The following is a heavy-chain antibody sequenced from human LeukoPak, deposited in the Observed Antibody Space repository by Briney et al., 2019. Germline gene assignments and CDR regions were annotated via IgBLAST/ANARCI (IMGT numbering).Heavy chain of an antibody. V-gene: IGHV3-30*03. Sequence: GGSLRLSCAASGFTFSSYGMHWVRQAPGKGLEWVAVISYDGSNKYYADSVKGRFTISRDNSKNTLYLQMNSLRAEDTAVYYCAVIQLRLDDFDYWGQGTLVTVSS. J-gene: IGHJ4*02. CDR1: GFTFSSYG. D-gene: IGHD5-18*01. CDR3: AVIQLRLDDFDY. CDR2: ISYDGSNK.